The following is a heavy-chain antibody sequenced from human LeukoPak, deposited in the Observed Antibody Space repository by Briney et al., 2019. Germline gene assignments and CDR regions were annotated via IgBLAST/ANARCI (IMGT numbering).Heavy chain of an antibody. D-gene: IGHD6-19*01. Sequence: HGESLKISCKGSGYSFTSYWIGWVCQMPGKGLEWMGIIYPGDSDTKYSPSFQGQVTISADKSISTAYLQWSSLKASDTAMYYCARTGYTSGWYVGSFDYWGQGTLVTVSS. CDR2: IYPGDSDT. V-gene: IGHV5-51*01. J-gene: IGHJ4*02. CDR3: ARTGYTSGWYVGSFDY. CDR1: GYSFTSYW.